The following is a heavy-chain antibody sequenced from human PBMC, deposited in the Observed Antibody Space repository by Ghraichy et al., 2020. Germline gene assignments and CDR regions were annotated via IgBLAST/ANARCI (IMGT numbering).Heavy chain of an antibody. J-gene: IGHJ4*02. CDR2: IYYSGST. V-gene: IGHV4-30-4*07. CDR3: ARAPYYYDSSGYQDY. D-gene: IGHD3-22*01. CDR1: GGSISSGGYS. Sequence: SETLSLTCAVSGGSISSGGYSWSWIRQPPGKGLEWIGYIYYSGSTYYNPSLKSRVTISVDTSKNQFSLKLSSVTAADTAVYYCARAPYYYDSSGYQDYWGQGTLVTVSS.